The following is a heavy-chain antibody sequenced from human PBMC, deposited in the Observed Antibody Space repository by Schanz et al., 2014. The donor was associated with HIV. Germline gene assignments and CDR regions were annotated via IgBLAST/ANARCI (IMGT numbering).Heavy chain of an antibody. J-gene: IGHJ6*02. CDR1: GFTFSSYN. V-gene: IGHV3-21*01. CDR2: ISTSRSYI. CDR3: AKEWYYGSGSMDYGLDV. D-gene: IGHD3-10*01. Sequence: EVQLVESGGGLVKPGGSLRLSCAASGFTFSSYNMNWVRQAPGKGLEWVSSISTSRSYIDYADSVKGRFTLSRDNSENTVYLQMNSLRAEDTAVYYCAKEWYYGSGSMDYGLDVWGQGTTVTVSS.